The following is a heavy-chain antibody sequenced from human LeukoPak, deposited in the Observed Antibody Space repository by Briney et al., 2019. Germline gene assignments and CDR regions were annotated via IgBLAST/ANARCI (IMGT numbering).Heavy chain of an antibody. J-gene: IGHJ4*02. Sequence: SETLSLTCAVSDYSISSGYYWGWIRQPPAKGLEWIGSIHHSGSAYYSPSLKSRLTISVDTSKNQFSLKLSSVTAADTAMYYCARHMGPYYYDSSGVDYWGQGTLVTVSS. V-gene: IGHV4-38-2*01. D-gene: IGHD3-22*01. CDR3: ARHMGPYYYDSSGVDY. CDR2: IHHSGSA. CDR1: DYSISSGYY.